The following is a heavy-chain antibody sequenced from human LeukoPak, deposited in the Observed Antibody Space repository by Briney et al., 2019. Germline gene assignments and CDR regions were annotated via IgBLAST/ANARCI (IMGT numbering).Heavy chain of an antibody. CDR3: TTDFGGFLN. V-gene: IGHV3-43*01. CDR2: ISWDGGST. Sequence: PAGGSLRLSCAASGFTFDDYTMHWVRQAPGKGLEWVSLISWDGGSTYYADSVKGRFTISRDNSKNSLYLQMNSLKTEDTAMYYCTTDFGGFLNWGQGTLVTVSS. CDR1: GFTFDDYT. D-gene: IGHD3-3*01. J-gene: IGHJ4*02.